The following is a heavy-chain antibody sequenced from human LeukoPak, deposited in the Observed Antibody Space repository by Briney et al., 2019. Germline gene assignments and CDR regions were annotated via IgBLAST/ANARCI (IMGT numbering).Heavy chain of an antibody. V-gene: IGHV4-39*07. CDR3: ARDWTDSLIAFDI. J-gene: IGHJ3*02. CDR1: GGSISSSSYY. Sequence: PSETLSLTCTVSGGSISSSSYYWGWIRQPPGKGLEWIGSIYYSGSTYYNPSLKSRVTISVDKSKNQFSLKLSSVTAADTAVYYCARDWTDSLIAFDIWGQGTMVTVSS. CDR2: IYYSGST. D-gene: IGHD3/OR15-3a*01.